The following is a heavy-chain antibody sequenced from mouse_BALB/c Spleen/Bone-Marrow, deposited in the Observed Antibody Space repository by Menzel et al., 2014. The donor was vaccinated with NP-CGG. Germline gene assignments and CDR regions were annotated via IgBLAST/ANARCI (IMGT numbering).Heavy chain of an antibody. V-gene: IGHV3-8*02. CDR2: ISYSGNT. J-gene: IGHJ2*01. CDR3: TRDYYGP. CDR1: GDSITSGY. D-gene: IGHD1-2*01. Sequence: DVKLQDSGPSLVKPSQTLSLPCSVTGDSITSGYWNWIRKFPGNKLEYMGYISYSGNTYYNPSLISRISITRDTSKNQYYLQLNSVTTEDTATYYCTRDYYGPWGQGTTLTVSS.